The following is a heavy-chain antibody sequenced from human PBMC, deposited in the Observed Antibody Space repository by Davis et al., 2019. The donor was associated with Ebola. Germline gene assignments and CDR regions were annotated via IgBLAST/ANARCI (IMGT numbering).Heavy chain of an antibody. CDR3: ARAATGTTRRNYFDY. CDR2: ITHSGST. Sequence: MPSETLSLTCAVYGGSFSGYYWSWIRQPPGKGLEWIGEITHSGSTNYNPSLKSRVTISVDTSKNQFSLKLSSVTAADTAVYYCARAATGTTRRNYFDYWGQGTLVTVSS. V-gene: IGHV4-34*01. D-gene: IGHD1-7*01. CDR1: GGSFSGYY. J-gene: IGHJ4*02.